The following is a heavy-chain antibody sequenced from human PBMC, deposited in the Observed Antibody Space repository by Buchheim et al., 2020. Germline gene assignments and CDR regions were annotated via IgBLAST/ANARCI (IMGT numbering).Heavy chain of an antibody. D-gene: IGHD3-3*01. Sequence: QVQLVQSGAEVKKPGASVKVSCKASGYTFTSYDINWVRQATGQGLEWMGWMNPNSGNTGYAQKFQGRVTMTGNTSISTAYMELSSLGSEDTAVYYCARSARDFWSGYVTSYYYYYYYMDVWGKGTT. V-gene: IGHV1-8*01. J-gene: IGHJ6*03. CDR2: MNPNSGNT. CDR3: ARSARDFWSGYVTSYYYYYYYMDV. CDR1: GYTFTSYD.